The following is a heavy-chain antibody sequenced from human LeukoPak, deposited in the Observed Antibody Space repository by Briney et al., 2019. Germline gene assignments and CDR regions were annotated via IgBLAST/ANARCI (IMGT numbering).Heavy chain of an antibody. Sequence: PSETLSLTCTVSGDSISSGGYYWSWIRQHPGKGLEWIGYIYYSGSTYYNPSLKSRVTISIDTSKNQFSLKLSSVTAADTAVYYCAGYYDPPEYFQHWGQGTLVTVSS. V-gene: IGHV4-31*03. CDR2: IYYSGST. CDR3: AGYYDPPEYFQH. CDR1: GDSISSGGYY. J-gene: IGHJ1*01. D-gene: IGHD3-22*01.